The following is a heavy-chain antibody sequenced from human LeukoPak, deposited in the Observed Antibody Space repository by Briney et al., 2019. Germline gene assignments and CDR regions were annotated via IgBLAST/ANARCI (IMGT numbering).Heavy chain of an antibody. CDR2: INPSGGST. CDR3: ARDNGNYSGDY. J-gene: IGHJ4*02. D-gene: IGHD4-11*01. CDR1: GYTFTSYH. Sequence: GASVKVSCKASGYTFTSYHMHWVRQAPGQGLEWMGIINPSGGSTSYAQRFQGRVTLTRDTSTSTVYMELSSLTSEDTAVYSCARDNGNYSGDYWGQGTLVTVSS. V-gene: IGHV1-46*01.